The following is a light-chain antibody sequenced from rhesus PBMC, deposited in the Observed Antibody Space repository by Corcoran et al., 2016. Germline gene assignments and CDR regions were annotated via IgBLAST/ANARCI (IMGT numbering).Light chain of an antibody. Sequence: DIQMTQSPSSLSASVGDTVTITFRASQSISSWLAWYQQKPGKAPKFLNFKASRLQSGVPSRFSGSGSGTDFTLTISSLQSEDFATYYCQQYSSSPYSFGQGTKVEIK. V-gene: IGKV1-22*01. J-gene: IGKJ2*01. CDR3: QQYSSSPYS. CDR1: QSISSW. CDR2: KAS.